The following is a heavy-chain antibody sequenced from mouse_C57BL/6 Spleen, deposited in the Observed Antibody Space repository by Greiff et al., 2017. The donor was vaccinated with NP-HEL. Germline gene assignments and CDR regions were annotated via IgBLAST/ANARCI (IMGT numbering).Heavy chain of an antibody. CDR1: GFTFSDYY. J-gene: IGHJ4*01. CDR3: ARGPSMEDAMDY. Sequence: EVQLVESEGGLVQPGSSMKLSCTASGFTFSDYYMAWVRQVPEKGLEWVANINYDGSSTYYLDSLKSRFIISRDNAKNILYLQMSSLKSEDTATYYCARGPSMEDAMDYWGQGTSVTVSS. D-gene: IGHD1-1*02. CDR2: INYDGSST. V-gene: IGHV5-16*01.